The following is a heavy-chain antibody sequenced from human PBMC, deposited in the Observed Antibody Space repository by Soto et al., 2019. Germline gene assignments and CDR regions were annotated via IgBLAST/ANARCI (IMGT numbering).Heavy chain of an antibody. CDR3: ARDQATVTTMAYYYYGMDV. CDR2: IYHSGST. Sequence: QVQLQESGPGLVKPSGTLSLTCAVSGGSISSSNWWSWVRQPPGKGLEWIGEIYHSGSTNYNPSLKSRVTRSVDKAKNQFSLKLSSVTAADTAVYYCARDQATVTTMAYYYYGMDVWGQGTTVTVSS. J-gene: IGHJ6*02. V-gene: IGHV4-4*02. D-gene: IGHD4-4*01. CDR1: GGSISSSNW.